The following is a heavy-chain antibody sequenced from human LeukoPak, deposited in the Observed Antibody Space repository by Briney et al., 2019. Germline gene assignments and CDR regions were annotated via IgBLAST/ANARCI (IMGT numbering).Heavy chain of an antibody. CDR2: ISYDGSNK. J-gene: IGHJ4*02. V-gene: IGHV3-30*18. CDR3: AKDIGRQWLALDY. CDR1: GFTFSSYG. Sequence: GGSLRLSCAASGFTFSSYGMHWFRQAPGKGLEWVAVISYDGSNKYYADSVKGRFTISRDNSKNTLYLQMNSLRAEDTAVYYCAKDIGRQWLALDYWGQGTLVTVSS. D-gene: IGHD6-19*01.